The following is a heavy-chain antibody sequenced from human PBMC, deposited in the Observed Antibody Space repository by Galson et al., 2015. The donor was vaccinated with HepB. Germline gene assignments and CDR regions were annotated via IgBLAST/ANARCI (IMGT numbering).Heavy chain of an antibody. J-gene: IGHJ4*02. D-gene: IGHD2-21*02. V-gene: IGHV3-30*03. CDR2: ISSGGSNK. CDR1: GFTFSWYG. Sequence: SLRLSCAASGFTFSWYGMHWVRQAPGQGLEWLALISSGGSNKYYADPVTVRYTISRDNSKDMWYLQMDSLRGEDTAVYYCAREGRMYCGGDCYLHFWGQGTLVTVSS. CDR3: AREGRMYCGGDCYLHF.